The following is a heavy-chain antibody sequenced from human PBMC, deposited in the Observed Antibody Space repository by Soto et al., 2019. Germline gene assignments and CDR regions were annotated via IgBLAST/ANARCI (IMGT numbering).Heavy chain of an antibody. CDR2: ISNDGNFE. J-gene: IGHJ4*02. D-gene: IGHD3-10*01. Sequence: QVQLVESGGGVVQPGRSLRLSCVASGFSFISYSMHWVRQAPGKGLEWVAVISNDGNFEYYADSVKGRFTISRDNSKNTLFLQLNSLRAEDTAIYYCAKVGGLRGGGGGGKHPIDFWGQGTLVTVSS. CDR1: GFSFISYS. V-gene: IGHV3-30*18. CDR3: AKVGGLRGGGGGGKHPIDF.